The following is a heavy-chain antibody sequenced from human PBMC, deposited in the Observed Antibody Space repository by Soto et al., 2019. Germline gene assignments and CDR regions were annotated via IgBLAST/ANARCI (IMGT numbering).Heavy chain of an antibody. V-gene: IGHV3-7*01. Sequence: EVQLVESGGGLVQPGGSLRPSCAASGFTFSSYWISWVRQAPGKGLEWVANIKQDGSEKFYVDSVKGRFTISRDNAKNSLYLQMNSLRAEDTAVYYCARGTGAAVAADYWGQGTLVTVSS. CDR2: IKQDGSEK. CDR3: ARGTGAAVAADY. CDR1: GFTFSSYW. J-gene: IGHJ4*02. D-gene: IGHD6-19*01.